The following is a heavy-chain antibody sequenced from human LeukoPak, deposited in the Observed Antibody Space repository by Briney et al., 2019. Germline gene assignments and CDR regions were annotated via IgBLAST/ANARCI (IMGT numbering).Heavy chain of an antibody. D-gene: IGHD4-23*01. CDR2: ISYDGSNK. V-gene: IGHV3-30*04. CDR1: GFTFSSYA. J-gene: IGHJ1*01. CDR3: ARALIQRTAVTPGQYFQH. Sequence: GRSLRLSCAASGFTFSSYAMHWVRQAPGKGLEWVAVISYDGSNKYYADSVKGRFTISRDNSKNTLYLQMNSLRAEDTAVYYCARALIQRTAVTPGQYFQHWGQGTLVTVSS.